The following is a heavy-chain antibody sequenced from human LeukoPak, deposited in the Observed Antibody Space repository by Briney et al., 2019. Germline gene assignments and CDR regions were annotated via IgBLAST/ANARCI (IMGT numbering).Heavy chain of an antibody. CDR3: ARRNYDILTGYYYYYYMDV. Sequence: SETLSLTCAVYGGSFSGYYWSWIRQPPGKGLEWIGEINHSGSTNYNPSLKSRVTISVDTSKNQFSLKLSSVTAADTAVYYCARRNYDILTGYYYYYYMDVWGQGTLVTVSS. D-gene: IGHD3-9*01. V-gene: IGHV4-34*01. CDR2: INHSGST. J-gene: IGHJ6*03. CDR1: GGSFSGYY.